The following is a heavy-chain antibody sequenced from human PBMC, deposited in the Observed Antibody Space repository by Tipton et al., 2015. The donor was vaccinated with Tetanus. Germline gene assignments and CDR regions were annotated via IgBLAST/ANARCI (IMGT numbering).Heavy chain of an antibody. J-gene: IGHJ2*01. D-gene: IGHD3-22*01. CDR1: GYTFTGYY. CDR3: ARYYYDSSGLYWYFDL. CDR2: INPNSGGT. Sequence: QVQLVQSGAEVKKLGASVKVSCKASGYTFTGYYMHWVRQAPGQGLEWMGWINPNSGGTNYAQKFQGWVTMTRDTSISTAYMELSRLRSDDTAVYYCARYYYDSSGLYWYFDLWGRGTLVTVSS. V-gene: IGHV1-2*04.